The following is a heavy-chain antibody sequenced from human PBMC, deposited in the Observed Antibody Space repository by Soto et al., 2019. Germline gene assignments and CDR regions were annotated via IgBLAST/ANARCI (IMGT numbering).Heavy chain of an antibody. V-gene: IGHV4-30-2*01. CDR3: ARASSSDWYEAEGSFDY. J-gene: IGHJ4*02. Sequence: QLQLQESGSGLVKPSQTLSLTCAVSGGSISSGGYSWSWIRQPPGKGLEWIGYIYHSGSTYYNPSLKSRVTISVDRSKNQFSLKLSSVTAADTAVYYCARASSSDWYEAEGSFDYWGQGTLVTVSS. CDR2: IYHSGST. CDR1: GGSISSGGYS. D-gene: IGHD6-19*01.